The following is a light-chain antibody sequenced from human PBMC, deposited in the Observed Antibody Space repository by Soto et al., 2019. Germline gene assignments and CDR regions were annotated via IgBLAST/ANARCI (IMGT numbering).Light chain of an antibody. CDR1: QSIRSF. V-gene: IGKV3-11*01. CDR2: DAS. CDR3: QQRSNWPPALS. Sequence: EIVLTQSPATLSLSPGETASLSCRASQSIRSFLAWYQHKPGQAPRLLIYDASNRATGIPARFSGSGSGTDFTLTISSLEPKDFAVYYCQQRSNWPPALSFGGGTKVDIK. J-gene: IGKJ4*01.